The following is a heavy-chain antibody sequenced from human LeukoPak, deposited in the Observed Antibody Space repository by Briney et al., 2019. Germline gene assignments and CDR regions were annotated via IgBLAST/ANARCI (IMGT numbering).Heavy chain of an antibody. CDR1: RHTFTGYY. V-gene: IGHV1-2*02. CDR3: ALEYYYDSGGYYSDS. J-gene: IGHJ4*02. CDR2: INLKSGGT. Sequence: ASVKVSCNASRHTFTGYYIHWVRQAPGQGLEWMGWINLKSGGTNYEQKFQGRVTMTSDTSISTAYMELSSLRSDDTAVYYCALEYYYDSGGYYSDSWGQGTLVTVSS. D-gene: IGHD3-22*01.